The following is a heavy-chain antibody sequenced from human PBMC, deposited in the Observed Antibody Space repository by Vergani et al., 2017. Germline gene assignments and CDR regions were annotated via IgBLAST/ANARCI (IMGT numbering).Heavy chain of an antibody. J-gene: IGHJ3*02. CDR1: GFTFDDYA. V-gene: IGHV3-9*01. CDR3: ASMAGVYQLLRSERFDAFDI. CDR2: ISWNSGSI. Sequence: EVQLVESGGGLIQPGRSLRLSCAASGFTFDDYAMHWVRQAPGKGLEWVSGISWNSGSIGYADSVKGRFTISRDNAKNSLYLQMNSLRAEDTAVYYCASMAGVYQLLRSERFDAFDIWGQGTMVTVSS. D-gene: IGHD2-2*01.